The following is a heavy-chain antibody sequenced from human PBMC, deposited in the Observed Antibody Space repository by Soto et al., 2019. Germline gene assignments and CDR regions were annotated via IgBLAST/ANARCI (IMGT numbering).Heavy chain of an antibody. V-gene: IGHV1-46*01. Sequence: ASVKVSCKASGYTFTSYFMHWLRQAPGQGLEWMGIINPSGGSTSYAQKFQGRVTMTRDTSTSTVYMELSSLRSEDTAVYYCATAVAGTSFDIWGQGTMVTVSS. CDR1: GYTFTSYF. CDR3: ATAVAGTSFDI. J-gene: IGHJ3*02. D-gene: IGHD6-19*01. CDR2: INPSGGST.